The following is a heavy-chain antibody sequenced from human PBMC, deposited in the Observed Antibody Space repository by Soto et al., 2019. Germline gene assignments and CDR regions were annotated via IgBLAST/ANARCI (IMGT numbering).Heavy chain of an antibody. Sequence: PGGSLRLSCAASGFTFSSYAMHWVRQAPGKGLEWVAVISYDGSNKYYADSVKGRFTISRDNSKNTLYLQMNSLRAEDTAVYYCARGRPTPYYYGMDVWGQGTTVTVSS. CDR3: ARGRPTPYYYGMDV. CDR2: ISYDGSNK. CDR1: GFTFSSYA. J-gene: IGHJ6*02. V-gene: IGHV3-30-3*01.